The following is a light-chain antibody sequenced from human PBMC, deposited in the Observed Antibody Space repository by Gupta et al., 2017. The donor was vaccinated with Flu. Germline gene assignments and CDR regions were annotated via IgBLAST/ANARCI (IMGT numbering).Light chain of an antibody. J-gene: IGKJ4*01. Sequence: SCRASQSVDRDSLAWYQQKPGQAPRLLIHGVFSRATGIPDRFSGRGSGTNFTLTISRLEPEDFAVYYCQQYGSSPLTFGGGTKVEIK. V-gene: IGKV3-20*01. CDR2: GVF. CDR1: QSVDRDS. CDR3: QQYGSSPLT.